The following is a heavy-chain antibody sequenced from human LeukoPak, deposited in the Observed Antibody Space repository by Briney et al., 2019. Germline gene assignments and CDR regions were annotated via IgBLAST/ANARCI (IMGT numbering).Heavy chain of an antibody. D-gene: IGHD3-10*01. Sequence: GGSLRLSCAASGFTFSSYWMSWVRQAPGKGLEWVANIKQDGSEKYYVDSVKGRFTISRDNAKNSLYLQMNSLRAEDTAVYYCAREEGTMVRGVTHAFDIWGQGTMVTVSS. CDR2: IKQDGSEK. V-gene: IGHV3-7*03. J-gene: IGHJ3*02. CDR3: AREEGTMVRGVTHAFDI. CDR1: GFTFSSYW.